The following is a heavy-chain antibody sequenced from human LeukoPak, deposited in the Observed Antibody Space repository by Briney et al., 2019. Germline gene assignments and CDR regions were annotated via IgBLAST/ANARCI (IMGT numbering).Heavy chain of an antibody. CDR2: IIPILGIT. V-gene: IGHV1-69*04. D-gene: IGHD3-16*01. Sequence: SVKVSCKAAGGTFSSYSFAWVRQAPGQGLEWMGRIIPILGITNYAQKFQGRVTITADKSTSTAYMELSSLRSDDTAVYYCARDPSGGYVPYFDYWGQGTLVTVSS. CDR1: GGTFSSYS. J-gene: IGHJ4*02. CDR3: ARDPSGGYVPYFDY.